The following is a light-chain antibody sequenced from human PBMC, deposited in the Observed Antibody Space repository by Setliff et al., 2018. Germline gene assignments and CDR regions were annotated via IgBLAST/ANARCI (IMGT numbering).Light chain of an antibody. Sequence: QSVLAQPASVSGSPGQSITISCTGTSSDVGGYNYVSWYQQHPGKAPKLMIYDVSKRPSGVSNRFSGSKSGNTASLTISGLQAEDEADYYCSSYTSSSTPYVFGTGT. V-gene: IGLV2-14*01. CDR2: DVS. CDR3: SSYTSSSTPYV. J-gene: IGLJ1*01. CDR1: SSDVGGYNY.